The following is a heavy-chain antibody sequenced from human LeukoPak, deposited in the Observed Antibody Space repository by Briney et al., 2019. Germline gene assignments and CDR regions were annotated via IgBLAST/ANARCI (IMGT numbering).Heavy chain of an antibody. CDR3: ARIAGGDYYYYYMDV. CDR1: GYSFTSYW. J-gene: IGHJ6*03. D-gene: IGHD3-10*01. V-gene: IGHV5-51*01. CDR2: IYPGDSDT. Sequence: GESLKISCKGSGYSFTSYWIGWVRQMPGKGLEWMGIIYPGDSDTRYSPSFQGQVTISADKSISTAYLQWSSLKASDTAIYYCARIAGGDYYYYYMDVWGKGTTVTVSS.